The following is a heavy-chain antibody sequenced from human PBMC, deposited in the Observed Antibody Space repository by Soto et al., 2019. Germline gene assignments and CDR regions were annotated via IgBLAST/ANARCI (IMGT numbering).Heavy chain of an antibody. D-gene: IGHD6-6*01. V-gene: IGHV4-59*01. CDR2: IYYSGST. CDR3: ARGDRSLSPSSYFYYYYMDV. J-gene: IGHJ6*03. Sequence: SETLSLTCTVSGGSISSYYWSWIRQPPGKGLEWIGYIYYSGSTNYNPSLKSRVTISVDTSKNQFSLKLSSVTAADTAVYYCARGDRSLSPSSYFYYYYMDVWGKGTTVTVSS. CDR1: GGSISSYY.